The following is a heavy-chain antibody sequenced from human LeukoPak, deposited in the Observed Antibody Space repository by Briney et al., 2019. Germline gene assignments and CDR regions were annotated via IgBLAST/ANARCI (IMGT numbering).Heavy chain of an antibody. CDR1: GGSISSSSYY. Sequence: SETLSLTCTVSGGSISSSSYYWGWIRQPPGKGLEWIGSIYYSGSTYYNPSLKSRVTISVDTSKNQFSLKLSSVTAADTAVYYCVLATSSSSCYYYYMDVWGKGTTVTVSS. CDR2: IYYSGST. D-gene: IGHD6-6*01. CDR3: VLATSSSSCYYYYMDV. V-gene: IGHV4-39*01. J-gene: IGHJ6*03.